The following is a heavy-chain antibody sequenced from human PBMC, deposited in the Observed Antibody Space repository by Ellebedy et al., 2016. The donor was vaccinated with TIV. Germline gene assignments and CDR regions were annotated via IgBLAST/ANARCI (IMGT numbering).Heavy chain of an antibody. CDR2: IIPIFGTA. J-gene: IGHJ4*02. CDR1: GGTFSSYA. Sequence: AASVKVSCKASGGTFSSYAISWVRQAPGQGLEWMGGIIPIFGTANYAQKLQGRVTMTTDTSTSTAYMELRSLRSDDTAVYYCARTLISYYYGSGDYWGQGTLVTVSS. CDR3: ARTLISYYYGSGDY. V-gene: IGHV1-69*05. D-gene: IGHD3-10*01.